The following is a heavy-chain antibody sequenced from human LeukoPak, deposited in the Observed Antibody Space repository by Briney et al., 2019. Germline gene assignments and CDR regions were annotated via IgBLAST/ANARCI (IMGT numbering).Heavy chain of an antibody. J-gene: IGHJ4*02. V-gene: IGHV4-59*08. CDR1: GGPISSYY. Sequence: SETLSLTCTVSGGPISSYYWSWIRQPPGKGLEWIGYIYYSGSTNYNPSLKSRVTISVDTSKNQFSLKLSSVTAADTAVYYCARWSLMTGDLNWGQGTLVTVSS. CDR3: ARWSLMTGDLN. D-gene: IGHD1-26*01. CDR2: IYYSGST.